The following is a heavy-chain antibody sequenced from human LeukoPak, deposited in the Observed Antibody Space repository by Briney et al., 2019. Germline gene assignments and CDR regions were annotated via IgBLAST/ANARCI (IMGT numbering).Heavy chain of an antibody. CDR2: ISDSSGYT. CDR1: GFTFSSYA. D-gene: IGHD1-14*01. Sequence: GGSLRLSCAASGFTFSSYAMSWVRHAPGEGLEWVSAISDSSGYTYYADSVKGRFIISRDNAENSLYLQMNSLRAEDTAVYFCARVEKWTNLVRYYFDNWGQGTLVTVSS. V-gene: IGHV3-21*04. J-gene: IGHJ4*02. CDR3: ARVEKWTNLVRYYFDN.